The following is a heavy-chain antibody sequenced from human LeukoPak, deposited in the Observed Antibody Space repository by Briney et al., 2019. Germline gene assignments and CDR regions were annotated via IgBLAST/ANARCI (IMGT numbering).Heavy chain of an antibody. CDR1: GFTFRSFE. CDR3: ATFGVVISH. CDR2: ISYSGGTK. J-gene: IGHJ4*02. V-gene: IGHV3-48*03. Sequence: GGSLRLSCAASGFTFRSFEMNWVRQAPGKGLEWVSYISYSGGTKYYADSVKGRFTISRDNAKNSLYLQMNSLIAEDTAVYYCATFGVVISHWGQGTLVTVSS. D-gene: IGHD3-3*01.